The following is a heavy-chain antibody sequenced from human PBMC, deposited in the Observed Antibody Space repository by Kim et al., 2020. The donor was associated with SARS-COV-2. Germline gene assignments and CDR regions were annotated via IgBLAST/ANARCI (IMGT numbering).Heavy chain of an antibody. CDR3: ARVVSSTSCYVDY. V-gene: IGHV4-34*01. J-gene: IGHJ4*02. CDR1: GGSFSGYY. CDR2: INHSGST. Sequence: SETLSLTCAVYGGSFSGYYWSWIRQPPGKGLEWIGEINHSGSTNYNPSLKSRVTISVDTSKNQFSLKLSSVTAADTAVYYCARVVSSTSCYVDYWGQGTLVTVSS. D-gene: IGHD2-2*01.